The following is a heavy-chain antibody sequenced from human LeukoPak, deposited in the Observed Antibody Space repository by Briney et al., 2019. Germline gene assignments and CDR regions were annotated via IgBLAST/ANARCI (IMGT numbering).Heavy chain of an antibody. J-gene: IGHJ3*02. CDR3: ARDCSGGSCYGAFDI. D-gene: IGHD2-15*01. CDR1: GASIRSGDYY. V-gene: IGHV4-30-4*01. CDR2: IYGSGST. Sequence: SETLSLTCTVSGASIRSGDYYWSWIRQPPGKGLEWIGYIYGSGSTYYNPSLKGRITISVDTSENRFSLKLSSVTATDTAVYYCARDCSGGSCYGAFDIWGQGTMVTVSS.